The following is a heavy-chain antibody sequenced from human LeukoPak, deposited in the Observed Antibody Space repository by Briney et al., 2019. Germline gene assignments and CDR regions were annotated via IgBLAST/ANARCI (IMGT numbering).Heavy chain of an antibody. V-gene: IGHV3-30*18. D-gene: IGHD3-3*01. CDR3: AKGTDLEWFDY. J-gene: IGHJ4*02. CDR2: ISYDGSNR. Sequence: GGSLRLSCVASGFTFSSYGMHWVRQAPGKGLEWEAFISYDGSNRYYVDSVKGRFTISRDNSKNTLYLQMNSLRAEDTAVYYCAKGTDLEWFDYWGQGTLVTVSS. CDR1: GFTFSSYG.